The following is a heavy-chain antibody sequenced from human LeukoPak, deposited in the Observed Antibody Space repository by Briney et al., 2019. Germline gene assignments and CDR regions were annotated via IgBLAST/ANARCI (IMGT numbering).Heavy chain of an antibody. CDR3: ARGIADPYYFDY. V-gene: IGHV4-59*01. CDR2: IYYSGST. D-gene: IGHD6-13*01. CDR1: GGSISSYY. Sequence: SETLSLTCTVSGGSISSYYWSWIRQPPGKGLEWIGYIYYSGSTNYNPSLKSRVTISVDTSKNQFSLKLSSVTAADTAVYYCARGIADPYYFDYWGQGTLVTVSS. J-gene: IGHJ4*02.